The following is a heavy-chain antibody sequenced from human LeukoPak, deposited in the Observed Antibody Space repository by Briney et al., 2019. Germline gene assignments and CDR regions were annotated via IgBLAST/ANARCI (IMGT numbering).Heavy chain of an antibody. J-gene: IGHJ6*02. CDR2: INHSGST. CDR3: ARGVSYYDILTGYYLEYYYYGMDV. V-gene: IGHV4-34*01. D-gene: IGHD3-9*01. Sequence: PSETLSLTCAVYGGSFSGYYWSWIRQPLGKGLEWIGEINHSGSTNCNPSLKSRVTISVDTSKNQFSLKLSSVTAADTAVYYCARGVSYYDILTGYYLEYYYYGMDVWGQGTTVTVSS. CDR1: GGSFSGYY.